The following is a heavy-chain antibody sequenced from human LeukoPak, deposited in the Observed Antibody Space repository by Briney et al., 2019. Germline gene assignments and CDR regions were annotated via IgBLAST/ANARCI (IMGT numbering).Heavy chain of an antibody. D-gene: IGHD5-12*01. CDR2: IYSSGTT. CDR1: GGSISNYC. CDR3: ASGSSGYDP. V-gene: IGHV4-4*07. Sequence: SETLSLTCTVSGGSISNYCWSWIRQPAGKGLEWIGRIYSSGTTIYNPSLKSRVTMSVDTSKNQFSLKLSSVTAADTAVYFRASGSSGYDPWGQGTLVTVSS. J-gene: IGHJ5*02.